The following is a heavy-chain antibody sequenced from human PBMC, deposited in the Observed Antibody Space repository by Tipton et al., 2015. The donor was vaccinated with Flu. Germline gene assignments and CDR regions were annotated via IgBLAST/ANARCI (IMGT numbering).Heavy chain of an antibody. CDR1: GYSIRSSNYY. CDR2: IFHSGNT. J-gene: IGHJ5*02. Sequence: TLSLTCAVSGYSIRSSNYYWGWIRQPPGKGLEWIGNIFHSGNTYHNPSLKSLVTISVDTSKNQFSLKLTSVTAADTAVYYCARRDYSNYVSEPKNWFDPWGQGALVTVSS. D-gene: IGHD4-11*01. V-gene: IGHV4-38-2*01. CDR3: ARRDYSNYVSEPKNWFDP.